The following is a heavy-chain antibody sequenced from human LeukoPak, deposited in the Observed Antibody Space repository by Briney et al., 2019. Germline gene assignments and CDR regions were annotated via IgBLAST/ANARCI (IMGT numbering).Heavy chain of an antibody. CDR3: ATLSGSYYENDY. J-gene: IGHJ4*02. V-gene: IGHV1-69-2*01. D-gene: IGHD1-26*01. Sequence: ASLKVSCKASGYTFTDYYMHWVQQAPGKGLEWMGRVDPEDGETIYAEKFQGRVTITADTSTDTAYMELSSLRSEDTAVYYCATLSGSYYENDYWGQGTLVTVSS. CDR2: VDPEDGET. CDR1: GYTFTDYY.